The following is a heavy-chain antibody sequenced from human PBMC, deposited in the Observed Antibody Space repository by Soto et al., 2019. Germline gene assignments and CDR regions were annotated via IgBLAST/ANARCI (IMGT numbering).Heavy chain of an antibody. V-gene: IGHV1-18*01. CDR1: GYTFTSYG. CDR3: ARDRFYCSSTSCYEPRFDY. CDR2: ISAYNGNT. Sequence: ASVKVSCKASGYTFTSYGISWVRQAPGQGLEWMGWISAYNGNTNYAQKLQGRVTMTTDTSTSTAYMELRSLRSDDTAVYYCARDRFYCSSTSCYEPRFDYWGQGTLVTVSS. J-gene: IGHJ4*02. D-gene: IGHD2-2*01.